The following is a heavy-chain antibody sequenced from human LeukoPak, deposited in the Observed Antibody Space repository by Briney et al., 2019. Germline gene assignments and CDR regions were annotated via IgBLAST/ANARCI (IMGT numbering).Heavy chain of an antibody. J-gene: IGHJ4*02. CDR1: GGSISRSSYY. Sequence: SETLSRTCTVSGGSISRSSYYWGWIRQPPGKGLEWIGSIYYSGNTYYSPSLKSRVTISVDMSTNQFSLRLSSVTAADTAVYYCARQGGGFSNDYWGQGTLVTVSS. V-gene: IGHV4-39*01. CDR2: IYYSGNT. CDR3: ARQGGGFSNDY. D-gene: IGHD6-13*01.